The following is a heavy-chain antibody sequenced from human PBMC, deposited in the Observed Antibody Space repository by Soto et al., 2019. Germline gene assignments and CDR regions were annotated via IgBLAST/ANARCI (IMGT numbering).Heavy chain of an antibody. Sequence: QLQLQESGPGLVKPSETLSLTCTVSGGSVSSSNYYWGWIRQSPGKGLEWIGGIYYRGSTYYNPSIERRVTISVDKSKNQFSLKVISVTAADTAVYYCARLEGLATISYYFDYWGQGTLVTVSS. V-gene: IGHV4-39*01. D-gene: IGHD3-9*01. J-gene: IGHJ4*02. CDR1: GGSVSSSNYY. CDR3: ARLEGLATISYYFDY. CDR2: IYYRGST.